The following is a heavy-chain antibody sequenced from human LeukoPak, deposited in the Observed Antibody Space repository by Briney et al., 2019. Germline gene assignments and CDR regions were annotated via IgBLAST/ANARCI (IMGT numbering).Heavy chain of an antibody. Sequence: SETLSLTCSVSGDSISTSIYYWGWIRQPPGKGLEWIGSIYYSGSTYYNPSPKSRVTISVDTSKNQFSLKLSSVTAADTAVYYCARASGYSIVVLAFDIWGQGTIVTASP. V-gene: IGHV4-39*07. CDR1: GDSISTSIYY. CDR2: IYYSGST. CDR3: ARASGYSIVVLAFDI. J-gene: IGHJ3*02. D-gene: IGHD3-22*01.